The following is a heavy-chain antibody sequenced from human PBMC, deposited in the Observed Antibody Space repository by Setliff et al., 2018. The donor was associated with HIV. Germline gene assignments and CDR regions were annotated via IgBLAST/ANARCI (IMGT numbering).Heavy chain of an antibody. D-gene: IGHD2-15*01. CDR3: AREEDYAMDV. V-gene: IGHV4-59*11. CDR2: IYYSGST. J-gene: IGHJ6*01. Sequence: LSLTCTVSGGSMNIHYWSWIRQPPGKGLEWIGSIYYSGSTNYNPSLKSRVTISVDTSKNQFSLKLSSVTAADTAVYYCAREEDYAMDVWGQGTTVTVSS. CDR1: GGSMNIHY.